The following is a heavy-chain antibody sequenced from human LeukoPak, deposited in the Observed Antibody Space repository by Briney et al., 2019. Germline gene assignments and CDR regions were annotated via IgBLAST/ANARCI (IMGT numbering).Heavy chain of an antibody. J-gene: IGHJ6*02. V-gene: IGHV3-48*04. Sequence: GGSLRLSCAASGFSFSSYAMNWVRQAPGKGREWVSYISSSSSTIYYADSVRGRFTISRDNAKNSLYLQMNSLSAEDTAVYYCAGNGITSYYYYGMDVWGQGTTVTVSS. CDR3: AGNGITSYYYYGMDV. D-gene: IGHD1-1*01. CDR2: ISSSSSTI. CDR1: GFSFSSYA.